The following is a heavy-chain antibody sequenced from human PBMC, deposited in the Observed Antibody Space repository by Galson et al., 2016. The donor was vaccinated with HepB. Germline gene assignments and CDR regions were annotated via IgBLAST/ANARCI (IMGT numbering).Heavy chain of an antibody. V-gene: IGHV4-30-2*01. CDR2: IYLSGST. D-gene: IGHD3-16*02. J-gene: IGHJ3*02. CDR1: GGSISSGGYS. Sequence: LSLTCAVSGGSISSGGYSWSWIRQPPGKGLEWIGYIYLSGSTYYNPSLKSRVTISIDRSKNQFSLRLSSVTAADTAVYYCSRAYDYVWGSYRPIDVFDIWGQGTMVTVSS. CDR3: SRAYDYVWGSYRPIDVFDI.